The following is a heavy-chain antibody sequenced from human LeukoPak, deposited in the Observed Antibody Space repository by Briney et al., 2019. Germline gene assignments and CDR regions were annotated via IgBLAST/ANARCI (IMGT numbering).Heavy chain of an antibody. CDR2: ISGSGGSK. V-gene: IGHV3-23*01. J-gene: IGHJ4*02. Sequence: PGGSLRLSCAASGFTFSSYAMSWVRQAPGKGLEWVAAISGSGGSKYYADSVKGRFTISRDNSKNSLYLKMNSLRAEDTAVYYCAKTPVKATTPPLYFDYWGQGTLVTVSS. CDR3: AKTPVKATTPPLYFDY. D-gene: IGHD5-24*01. CDR1: GFTFSSYA.